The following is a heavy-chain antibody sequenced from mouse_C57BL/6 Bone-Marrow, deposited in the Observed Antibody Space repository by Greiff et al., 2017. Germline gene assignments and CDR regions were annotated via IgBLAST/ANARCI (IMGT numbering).Heavy chain of an antibody. CDR1: GYTFTSYW. Sequence: VQLQQPGTELVKPGASVKLSCKASGYTFTSYWMHWVQQRPGQGLEWIGNINPSNGGTNYTEKFKSKATLTVDKSSSTAYMQLSSLTSEDSAVYYCASENDGYYVTFLFAYWGQGTLVTVSA. J-gene: IGHJ3*01. CDR2: INPSNGGT. D-gene: IGHD2-3*01. V-gene: IGHV1-53*01. CDR3: ASENDGYYVTFLFAY.